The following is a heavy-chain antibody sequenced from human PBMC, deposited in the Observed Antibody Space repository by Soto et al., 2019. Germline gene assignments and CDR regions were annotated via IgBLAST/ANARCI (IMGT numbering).Heavy chain of an antibody. CDR2: INPSGGST. D-gene: IGHD2-2*01. CDR1: GYTFTSYY. Sequence: ASVKVSCKASGYTFTSYYMHWVRQAPGQGLEWMGIINPSGGSTSYAQKFQGRVTMTRDTSASTVYMELSSLRSEDTAVYYCASVRDRYCSSTSCYDMDVRGKGTTVTVSS. V-gene: IGHV1-46*03. CDR3: ASVRDRYCSSTSCYDMDV. J-gene: IGHJ6*03.